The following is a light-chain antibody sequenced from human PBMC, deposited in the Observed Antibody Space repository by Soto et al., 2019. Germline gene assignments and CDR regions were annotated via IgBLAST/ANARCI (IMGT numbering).Light chain of an antibody. CDR2: GAS. Sequence: MVMTQSPATLSVSPGERATLSCRASQSVSTKLAWYQQKPGQAPTLLIYGASTRATGIPARFSGSGSGTEFTLTISSLQSEDFAVYYCQQYNNWPYTFGPGTRVDIK. CDR1: QSVSTK. CDR3: QQYNNWPYT. J-gene: IGKJ3*01. V-gene: IGKV3D-15*01.